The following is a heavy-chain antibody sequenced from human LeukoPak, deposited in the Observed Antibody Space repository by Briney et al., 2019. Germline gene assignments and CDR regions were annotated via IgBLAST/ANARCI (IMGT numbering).Heavy chain of an antibody. V-gene: IGHV5-51*01. Sequence: GESLKISCKGSGYSFTSYWIGWLRQMPGKGPEWMGIIYPGDSDTRYSPSVQGQVTISGDKSISTAYLQWSSLKASDTAMYYCARPRDFDWYAFDIWGQGTMVTVSS. J-gene: IGHJ3*02. CDR2: IYPGDSDT. CDR3: ARPRDFDWYAFDI. D-gene: IGHD3-9*01. CDR1: GYSFTSYW.